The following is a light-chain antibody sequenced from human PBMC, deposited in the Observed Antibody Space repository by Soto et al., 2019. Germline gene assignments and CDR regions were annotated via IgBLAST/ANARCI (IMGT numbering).Light chain of an antibody. CDR1: SSDVGDYNY. V-gene: IGLV2-14*01. CDR2: EVS. J-gene: IGLJ1*01. Sequence: QAVVTQPASVSGSPGQSITISCTGTSSDVGDYNYVSWYQQLPGKAPKLMIYEVSRRPSGVSNRFSGSKSGNTASLTISGLQAEDEADYYCSSYTSTNSLYVFGTGTKLTVL. CDR3: SSYTSTNSLYV.